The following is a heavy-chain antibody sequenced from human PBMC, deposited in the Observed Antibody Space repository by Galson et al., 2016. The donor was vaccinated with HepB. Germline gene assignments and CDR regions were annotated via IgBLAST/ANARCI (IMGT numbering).Heavy chain of an antibody. J-gene: IGHJ4*02. D-gene: IGHD3-10*01. CDR2: ISSSADSI. CDR3: TRDEIRGVIRFDH. V-gene: IGHV3-23*01. Sequence: SLRLSCAASGFTFRIYSMSWVRQAPGKGMEWVSAISSSADSIYYADSVKGRFTISRDNAKNSLYLQMNSLTVEDTAVYYCTRDEIRGVIRFDHWGQGTLVAVSS. CDR1: GFTFRIYS.